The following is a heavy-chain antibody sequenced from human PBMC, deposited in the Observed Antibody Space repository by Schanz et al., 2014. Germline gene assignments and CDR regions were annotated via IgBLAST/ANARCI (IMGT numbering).Heavy chain of an antibody. J-gene: IGHJ4*02. CDR2: MNPNSGNP. V-gene: IGHV1-8*01. CDR1: GYTFTSYD. Sequence: QVQLIQSGAEVKKPGASVKVSCTASGYTFTSYDINWVRQAPGQGLEWLGWMNPNSGNPGFAQKFRGRVTMSRNTYMSTAYIEHHILASEDTAVYYCARGRTFDYWGQGTLVTVSS. CDR3: ARGRTFDY.